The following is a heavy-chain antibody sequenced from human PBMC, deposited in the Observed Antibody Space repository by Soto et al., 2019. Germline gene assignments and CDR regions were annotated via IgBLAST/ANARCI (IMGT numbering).Heavy chain of an antibody. CDR1: GGSFSGYF. Sequence: SETLSLTCAVQGGSFSGYFWNWIRQPPGKGLEWIGEISHIGSTNYNPSLKSRVTISVDTSKSQFSLKVRSVTAADTAVYYCARGRNWGLTFAYWGQGNLVNVS. V-gene: IGHV4-34*01. D-gene: IGHD7-27*01. CDR2: ISHIGST. CDR3: ARGRNWGLTFAY. J-gene: IGHJ4*02.